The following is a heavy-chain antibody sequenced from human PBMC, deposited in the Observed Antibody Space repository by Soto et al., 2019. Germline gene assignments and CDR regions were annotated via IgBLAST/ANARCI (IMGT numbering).Heavy chain of an antibody. CDR1: GYTFTSYG. J-gene: IGHJ4*02. Sequence: QVKLVQSGAEVKKPGASVKGSCKASGYTFTSYGISWVRQAPGQWLEWMGWISAYNGNTNYAQKLQARVTVTTDTSTSTGYMALTSLTADDTAVYYCARDRGSYALDYWGQGTLVTVSS. D-gene: IGHD1-26*01. CDR2: ISAYNGNT. CDR3: ARDRGSYALDY. V-gene: IGHV1-18*01.